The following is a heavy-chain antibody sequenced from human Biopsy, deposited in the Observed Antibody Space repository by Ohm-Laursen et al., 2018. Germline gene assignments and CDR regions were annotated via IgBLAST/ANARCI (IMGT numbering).Heavy chain of an antibody. J-gene: IGHJ2*01. D-gene: IGHD1-26*01. CDR3: ARHAPSYSGSYWRYFDL. V-gene: IGHV4-4*07. CDR1: GDSIRNYY. Sequence: SETLSLTCPVSGDSIRNYYWSWIRQAAGKGLEWIGRIYPGGGTIYNPSLKSRVTMSVDTSKNHFSLNLNSVTAADTAVYYCARHAPSYSGSYWRYFDLWGRGTLVTVSS. CDR2: IYPGGGT.